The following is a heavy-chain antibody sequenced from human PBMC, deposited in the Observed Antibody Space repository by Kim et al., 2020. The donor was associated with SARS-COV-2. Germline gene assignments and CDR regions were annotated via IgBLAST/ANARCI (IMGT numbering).Heavy chain of an antibody. V-gene: IGHV3-21*04. Sequence: GGSLRLSCAASGFTFSSYSMNWVRQAPGKGLEWIASIRSGGSNKNYADSVKGRFTISRDNARASLYLQMNSLRAEDTAVYYCARVLTSGWSYFDYWGQGTLVTVSS. CDR1: GFTFSSYS. J-gene: IGHJ4*02. D-gene: IGHD6-19*01. CDR2: IRSGGSNK. CDR3: ARVLTSGWSYFDY.